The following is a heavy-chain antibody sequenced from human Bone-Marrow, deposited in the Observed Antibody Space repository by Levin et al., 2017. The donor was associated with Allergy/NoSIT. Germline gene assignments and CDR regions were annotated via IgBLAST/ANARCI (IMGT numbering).Heavy chain of an antibody. Sequence: GESLKISCAGSGFTFGTYLTTWVRQAPGKGLEWVSGISGSGGRTYYADSVKGRFTISRDNSRNTLYLQMNSLRAGDTAVYYCARVWYGDFDAFDIWGQGTMVTVSS. J-gene: IGHJ3*02. CDR1: GFTFGTYL. D-gene: IGHD4-17*01. CDR3: ARVWYGDFDAFDI. CDR2: ISGSGGRT. V-gene: IGHV3-23*01.